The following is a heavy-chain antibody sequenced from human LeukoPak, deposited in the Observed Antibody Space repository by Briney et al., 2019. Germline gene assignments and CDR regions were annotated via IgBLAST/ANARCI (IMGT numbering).Heavy chain of an antibody. D-gene: IGHD3-22*01. Sequence: GGSLRLSCAASGFTFSSYWMSWVRQAPGKGLEWVANIKQEGSEKYYVDSVKGRFTISRDNAKNSLYLQMNSLRAEDTGVYYCARRGTMIVVVGHYYFDYWGQGTLVTVSS. CDR3: ARRGTMIVVVGHYYFDY. CDR2: IKQEGSEK. CDR1: GFTFSSYW. V-gene: IGHV3-7*01. J-gene: IGHJ4*02.